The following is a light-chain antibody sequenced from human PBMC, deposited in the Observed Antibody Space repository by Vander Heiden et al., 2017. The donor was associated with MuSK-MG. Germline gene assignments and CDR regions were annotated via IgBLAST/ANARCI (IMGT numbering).Light chain of an antibody. CDR2: AAS. V-gene: IGKV1-27*01. J-gene: IGKJ5*01. CDR1: HGLDTY. CDR3: QKDNNAPLT. Sequence: IQMTRSQSSLSASVGDRVTTTCRASHGLDTYVAGYQQKPGKVPTLLIYAASTLQAGVPPRFSGGGSGTDFTRTISSLPPEDVATYYCQKDNNAPLTFGQGTQLEIK.